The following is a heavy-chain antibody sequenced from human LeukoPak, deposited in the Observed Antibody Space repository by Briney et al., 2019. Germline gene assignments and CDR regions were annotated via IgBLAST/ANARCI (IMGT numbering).Heavy chain of an antibody. Sequence: ASVKVSCKGSGYTFRSFGISWVRQAPGQGLEWMGWISIYNGDTKYAQKFQDRVTMTRDTSTSTAYMEVRSLRSDDTAVCYCAREPPIFYGSATIAMDHWGQGTLVTVSS. D-gene: IGHD3-10*01. CDR3: AREPPIFYGSATIAMDH. CDR1: GYTFRSFG. V-gene: IGHV1-18*01. CDR2: ISIYNGDT. J-gene: IGHJ4*02.